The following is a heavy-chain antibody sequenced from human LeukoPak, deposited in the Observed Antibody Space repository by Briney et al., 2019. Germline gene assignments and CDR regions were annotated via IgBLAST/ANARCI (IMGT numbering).Heavy chain of an antibody. CDR3: AKGLSAVVVDNAYYYYGMDV. Sequence: GGSLRLSCAASGFTFSSYAMSWVRQAPGKGLEWVSAISGSGGSTYYADSVKGRFTISRDNSKNTLYLQMNSLRAEDTAVYYCAKGLSAVVVDNAYYYYGMDVWGQGTTVTVSS. J-gene: IGHJ6*02. V-gene: IGHV3-23*01. CDR1: GFTFSSYA. CDR2: ISGSGGST. D-gene: IGHD2-15*01.